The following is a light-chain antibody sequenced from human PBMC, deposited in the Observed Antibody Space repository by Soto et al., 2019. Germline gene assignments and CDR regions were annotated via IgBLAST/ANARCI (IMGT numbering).Light chain of an antibody. CDR1: QSVSSSY. CDR3: QQYGSSRWT. CDR2: GAS. J-gene: IGKJ1*01. Sequence: EIVLTQSPGTLSLSPGERATLSCRASQSVSSSYLAWYQQKPGQAPRLLIYGASSRATGIPDRFSGSGSGTEFTLTISRLESEDFAVYYCQQYGSSRWTFGGGTKVEIK. V-gene: IGKV3-20*01.